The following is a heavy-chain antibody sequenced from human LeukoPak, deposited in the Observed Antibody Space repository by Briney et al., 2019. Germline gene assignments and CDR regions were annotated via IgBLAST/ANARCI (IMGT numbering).Heavy chain of an antibody. J-gene: IGHJ4*02. CDR3: ATQVRPRAPIDY. CDR1: GGSISSYY. D-gene: IGHD4/OR15-4a*01. V-gene: IGHV4-59*08. Sequence: SETLSLTCTVSGGSISSYYWSWIRQPPGKGLEWIGYIYYSGSTNYNPSLKSRVTISVDTSKNQFSLKLSSVTAADTAVYYCATQVRPRAPIDYWGQGTLVTVSS. CDR2: IYYSGST.